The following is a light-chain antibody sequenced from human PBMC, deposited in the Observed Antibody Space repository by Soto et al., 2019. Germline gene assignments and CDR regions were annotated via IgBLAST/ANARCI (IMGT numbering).Light chain of an antibody. CDR3: QQYNSYPYT. J-gene: IGKJ2*01. V-gene: IGKV1-5*01. CDR1: QSISSW. Sequence: DIQMTQSPSTLSASVGDRVTITCRASQSISSWLAWYQQKPGKAPKLLIYDASSLESGVPSRFSGSGSGTEFTLTISSLQPDDFATYYCQQYNSYPYTCGQGPKLEI. CDR2: DAS.